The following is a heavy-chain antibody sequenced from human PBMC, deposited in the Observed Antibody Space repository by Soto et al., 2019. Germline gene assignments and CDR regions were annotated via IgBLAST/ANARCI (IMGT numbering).Heavy chain of an antibody. V-gene: IGHV1-2*04. Sequence: QVQLVQSGAEVKKPGASVKVSCKASGYTFTGYYMHWVRQAPGQGLEWMGWINPNSGGTNYAQKFQGCVTMTRDTSISTAYMELSRLRSDDTAVYYCARLIRYCSGGSCYSSHYDYWGQGTLVTVSS. CDR2: INPNSGGT. D-gene: IGHD2-15*01. CDR1: GYTFTGYY. J-gene: IGHJ4*02. CDR3: ARLIRYCSGGSCYSSHYDY.